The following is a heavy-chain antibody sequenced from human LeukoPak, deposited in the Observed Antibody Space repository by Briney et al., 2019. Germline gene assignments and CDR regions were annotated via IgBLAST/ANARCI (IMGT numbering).Heavy chain of an antibody. CDR3: ARQEYCSGGSCYTWFDP. D-gene: IGHD2-15*01. Sequence: GESLKISCKGSGYSINNYRIGWVRQMPGKGLEWMGIIYPADSDIRYSPSFQGQVTISADKSISTAYLQWSSLKASDTAMYYCARQEYCSGGSCYTWFDPWGQGTLVTVSS. V-gene: IGHV5-51*01. CDR2: IYPADSDI. CDR1: GYSINNYR. J-gene: IGHJ5*02.